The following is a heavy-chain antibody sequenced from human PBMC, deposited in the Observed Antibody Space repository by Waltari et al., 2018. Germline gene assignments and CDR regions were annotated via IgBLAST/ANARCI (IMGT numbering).Heavy chain of an antibody. CDR2: IIPIFGTA. CDR3: ASVGLGYCSSTSCYRFDY. J-gene: IGHJ4*02. V-gene: IGHV1-69*12. CDR1: GGTFSSYA. D-gene: IGHD2-2*01. Sequence: QVQLVQSGAEVKKPGSSVKVSCKASGGTFSSYAISWVRQAPGQGLEWMGGIIPIFGTANYAQKFQGRVTITADESTSTAYMELSSLRSEDTAVYYCASVGLGYCSSTSCYRFDYWGQGTLVTVSS.